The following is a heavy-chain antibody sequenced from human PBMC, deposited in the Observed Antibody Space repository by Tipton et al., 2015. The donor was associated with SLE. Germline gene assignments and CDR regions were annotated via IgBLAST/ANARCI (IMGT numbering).Heavy chain of an antibody. CDR1: GFTFDDYA. CDR2: ISWDGGST. J-gene: IGHJ4*02. CDR3: AKDREGSSWYLDY. V-gene: IGHV3-43D*03. D-gene: IGHD6-13*01. Sequence: SLRLSCAASGFTFDDYAMHWVRQAPGKGLEWVSLISWDGGSTYYADSVKGRFTISRDNSKNSLYLQMNSLRAEGTALYYCAKDREGSSWYLDYWGQGTLVTVSS.